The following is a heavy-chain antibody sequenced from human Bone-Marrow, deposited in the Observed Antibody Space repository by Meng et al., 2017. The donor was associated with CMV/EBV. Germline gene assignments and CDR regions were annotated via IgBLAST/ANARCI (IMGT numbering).Heavy chain of an antibody. CDR2: ITGSGGDK. CDR1: GFTFSSYS. D-gene: IGHD2-2*03. CDR3: AKTGYCSTTSCLEVH. Sequence: GGSLRLSCAASGFTFSSYSMNWVRQAPGRGLEWVSGITGSGGDKYYGNSVKGRFTTSRDNSMNVLYLQLSTLRADDTAVYYCAKTGYCSTTSCLEVHWGHGTPVTVSS. V-gene: IGHV3-23*01. J-gene: IGHJ1*01.